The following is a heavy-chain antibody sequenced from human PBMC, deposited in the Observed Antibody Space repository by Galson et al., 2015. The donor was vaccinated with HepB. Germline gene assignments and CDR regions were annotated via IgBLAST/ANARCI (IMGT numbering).Heavy chain of an antibody. D-gene: IGHD3-10*01. CDR3: ARDSGYGSGSYPGKNWFDP. V-gene: IGHV1-46*03. CDR2: INPSGGST. J-gene: IGHJ5*02. Sequence: SVKVSCKASGYTFTSYYMHWVRQAPGQGLEWMGIINPSGGSTSYAQKFQGRVTMTRDTSTSTVYMELSSLRSEDTAVYYCARDSGYGSGSYPGKNWFDPWGQGTLVTVSS. CDR1: GYTFTSYY.